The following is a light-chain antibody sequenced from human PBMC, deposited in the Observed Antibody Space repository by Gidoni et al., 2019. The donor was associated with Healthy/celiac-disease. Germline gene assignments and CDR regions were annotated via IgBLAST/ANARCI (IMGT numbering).Light chain of an antibody. CDR2: SAS. J-gene: IGKJ2*01. V-gene: IGKV1-39*01. CDR1: QSISSY. Sequence: DTQTTQPPSSLSASGGDRVTSTCRASQSISSYLNWYQQKPGKAPKLLIYSASSLQSGVPSMFSGSGSWTAFSLTTSSLLPEDFATYYCQQRYSTPYTFXQXTKLEIK. CDR3: QQRYSTPYT.